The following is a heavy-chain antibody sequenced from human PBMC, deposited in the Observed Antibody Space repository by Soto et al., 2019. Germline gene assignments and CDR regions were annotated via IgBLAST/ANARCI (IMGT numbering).Heavy chain of an antibody. CDR1: GFTFSSCG. CDR3: ARDLFQYSAPQYGMDV. CDR2: IWYDGSNK. Sequence: QVQLVESGGGVVQPGRSLRLSCAASGFTFSSCGMHWVRQAAGKGLEWVAVIWYDGSNKDSADSVKGRFTISRDNSKNTLYLQMNSLRAEDTAVYYCARDLFQYSAPQYGMDVWCQGNTVTVSS. V-gene: IGHV3-33*01. D-gene: IGHD2-21*01. J-gene: IGHJ6*02.